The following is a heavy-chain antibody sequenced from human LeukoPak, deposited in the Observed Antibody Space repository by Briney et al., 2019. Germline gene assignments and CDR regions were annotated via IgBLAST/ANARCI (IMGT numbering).Heavy chain of an antibody. CDR1: GYTFTGYY. Sequence: ASVKVSCKASGYTFTGYYMHWVRQAPGQGLEWMGWINPNSGGTNYAQRFQGRVTMTRDTSISTAYMELSRLRSDDTAVYYCARGQGTDYGMDVWGQGTTVTVSS. CDR3: ARGQGTDYGMDV. CDR2: INPNSGGT. D-gene: IGHD1-1*01. J-gene: IGHJ6*02. V-gene: IGHV1-2*02.